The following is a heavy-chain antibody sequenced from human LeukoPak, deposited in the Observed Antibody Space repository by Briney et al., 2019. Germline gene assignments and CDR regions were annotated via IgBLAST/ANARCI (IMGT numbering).Heavy chain of an antibody. V-gene: IGHV3-21*04. Sequence: GGSLRLSCAASGFTFSSYSMNWVRQAPGKGLEWVSSISSSSSYIYYADSVKGRFTISRDNAKNSLYLQMNSLRAEDTAVYYCARRGVEVAARFFTAGSYYYYYMDVWGKGTTVTISS. CDR2: ISSSSSYI. CDR3: ARRGVEVAARFFTAGSYYYYYMDV. D-gene: IGHD2-15*01. CDR1: GFTFSSYS. J-gene: IGHJ6*03.